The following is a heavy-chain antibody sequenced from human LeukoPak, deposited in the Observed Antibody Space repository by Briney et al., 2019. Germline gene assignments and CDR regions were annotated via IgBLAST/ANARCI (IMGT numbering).Heavy chain of an antibody. J-gene: IGHJ6*03. CDR3: ARHSPPPSDYSKNDYDYYYMDV. D-gene: IGHD4-11*01. CDR2: IYPGDSDT. CDR1: GYSFTSYW. V-gene: IGHV5-51*01. Sequence: GESPKISCKGSGYSFTSYWIGWVRQMPGEGLEWMGIIYPGDSDTRYSPSFQGQVHISAPKSIRTAYLQVNSLKASDTAMYYCARHSPPPSDYSKNDYDYYYMDVWGKGTTVTVSS.